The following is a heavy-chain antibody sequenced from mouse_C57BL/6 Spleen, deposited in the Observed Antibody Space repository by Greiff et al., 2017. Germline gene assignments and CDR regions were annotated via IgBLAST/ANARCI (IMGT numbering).Heavy chain of an antibody. Sequence: EVKLVESGGGLVQPKGSLKLSCAASGFSFNTYAMNWVRQAPGKGLEWVARIRSKSNNYATYYADSVKDRFTISRDDSESMLYLQMNNLKTEDTAMYYCVRESSYYGNLFAYWGQGTLVTVSA. CDR2: IRSKSNNYAT. V-gene: IGHV10-1*01. J-gene: IGHJ3*01. CDR3: VRESSYYGNLFAY. CDR1: GFSFNTYA. D-gene: IGHD2-10*01.